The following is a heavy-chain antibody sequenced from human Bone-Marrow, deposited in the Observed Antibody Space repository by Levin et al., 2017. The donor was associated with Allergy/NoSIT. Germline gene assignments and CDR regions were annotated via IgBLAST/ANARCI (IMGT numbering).Heavy chain of an antibody. D-gene: IGHD3-10*01. CDR1: GFTFSNYG. CDR2: IWYDGSNK. CDR3: ARVAFITMVRGYLDY. J-gene: IGHJ4*02. Sequence: GGSLRLSCAASGFTFSNYGMHWVRQAPGKGLEWVAVIWYDGSNKNYAESVKGRFTISRDNSRNTLYLQMNSLRAEDTALYYCARVAFITMVRGYLDYWGQGALVTVSS. V-gene: IGHV3-33*01.